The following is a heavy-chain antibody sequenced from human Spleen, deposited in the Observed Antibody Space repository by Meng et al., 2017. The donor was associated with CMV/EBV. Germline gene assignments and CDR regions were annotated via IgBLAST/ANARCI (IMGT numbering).Heavy chain of an antibody. D-gene: IGHD6-13*01. CDR3: AKAFSASWYREYYDD. J-gene: IGHJ4*02. Sequence: GESLKISCAASGFTFSSYSKNWVRQAPGRGLAWVSAITASGVSTYYADSVQGRFTVSRDNSKNTLYLQMNSLRAEDTALYYCAKAFSASWYREYYDDWGQGTLVTVSS. V-gene: IGHV3-23*01. CDR2: ITASGVST. CDR1: GFTFSSYS.